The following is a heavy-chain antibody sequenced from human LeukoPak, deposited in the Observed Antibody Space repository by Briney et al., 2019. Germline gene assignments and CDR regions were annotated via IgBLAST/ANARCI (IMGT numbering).Heavy chain of an antibody. CDR3: VRSHYFAGSGYYYDY. Sequence: QPGGSLRLSCAASGFTFSSYWMHWVRQAPGKGLVWVSRIDPDGSNTNYADSIKGRFTISRDNANNTVDLQMISLRDEDTSVYYCVRSHYFAGSGYYYDYWGQGTLVTVSS. CDR2: IDPDGSNT. V-gene: IGHV3-74*01. J-gene: IGHJ4*02. CDR1: GFTFSSYW. D-gene: IGHD3-22*01.